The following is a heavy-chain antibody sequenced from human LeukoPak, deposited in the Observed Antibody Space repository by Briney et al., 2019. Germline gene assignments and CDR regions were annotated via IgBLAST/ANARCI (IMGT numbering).Heavy chain of an antibody. CDR3: AKRYGGDSGWFDP. CDR2: IGGSGAST. D-gene: IGHD4-23*01. Sequence: GGSLRLSCAASGFTFRSYGMTWVRQAPGKGLEWVSSIGGSGASTYYADSVKGRFTISRDNSKNTLYLQMNSLTVEDTAVYYCAKRYGGDSGWFDPWGQGTLVTVSS. V-gene: IGHV3-23*01. CDR1: GFTFRSYG. J-gene: IGHJ5*02.